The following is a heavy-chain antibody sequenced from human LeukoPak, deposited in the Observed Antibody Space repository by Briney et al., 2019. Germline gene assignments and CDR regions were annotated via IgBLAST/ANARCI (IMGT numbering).Heavy chain of an antibody. J-gene: IGHJ4*02. V-gene: IGHV3-30*02. Sequence: PGGSLRLSCAASGFTFSSYGMHWVRQAPGKGLEWVAFIRYDGSNKYYADSVKGRFTISRDNSKNTLYLQMNSLRAEDTAVYYCATLPTIPVGYCSGGSCFGGDDWGQGTLVTVSS. CDR3: ATLPTIPVGYCSGGSCFGGDD. CDR2: IRYDGSNK. D-gene: IGHD2-15*01. CDR1: GFTFSSYG.